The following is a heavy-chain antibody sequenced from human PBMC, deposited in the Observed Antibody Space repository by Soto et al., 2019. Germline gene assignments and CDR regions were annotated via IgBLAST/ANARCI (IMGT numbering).Heavy chain of an antibody. CDR1: GFMFSSYG. CDR2: IHPSSGST. CDR3: AKDPSTGPPDC. J-gene: IGHJ4*02. V-gene: IGHV3-23*01. Sequence: QPGGSLRLSCAAAGFMFSSYGMSWVRQAPGKGLQWVATIHPSSGSTHYAESVRGRFTISRDNSRDTLYLQMNSLRAEDTAVYYCAKDPSTGPPDCWGQGALVTVSS. D-gene: IGHD3-9*01.